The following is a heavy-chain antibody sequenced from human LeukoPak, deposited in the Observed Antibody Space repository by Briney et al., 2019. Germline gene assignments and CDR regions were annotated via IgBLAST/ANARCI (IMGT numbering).Heavy chain of an antibody. CDR2: ISGSGGST. D-gene: IGHD3-3*01. CDR1: GFTFSSYA. Sequence: TGGSLRLSCAASGFTFSSYAMSWVRQAPGKGLEWVSAISGSGGSTYYADSVKGRFTISRDNSKNTLYLQMNSLRAEDTSVYYCAKDVDFWSGPYNINWCDPWGQGTLVTVSS. V-gene: IGHV3-23*01. CDR3: AKDVDFWSGPYNINWCDP. J-gene: IGHJ5*02.